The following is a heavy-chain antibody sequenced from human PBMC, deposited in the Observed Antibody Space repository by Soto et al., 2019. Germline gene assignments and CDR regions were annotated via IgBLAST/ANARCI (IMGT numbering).Heavy chain of an antibody. CDR2: IIPIFGTA. Sequence: QVQLVQSGAEVKKPGSSVKVSCKASGGTFSSYAISWVRQAPGQGLEWMGGIIPIFGTANYAQKFQGRVTITADESTSTAYMELSSLRSEDTAVYYCARSYDSSGYYYVGYYYGMDVWGHGTTVTVS. V-gene: IGHV1-69*01. CDR1: GGTFSSYA. D-gene: IGHD3-22*01. J-gene: IGHJ6*02. CDR3: ARSYDSSGYYYVGYYYGMDV.